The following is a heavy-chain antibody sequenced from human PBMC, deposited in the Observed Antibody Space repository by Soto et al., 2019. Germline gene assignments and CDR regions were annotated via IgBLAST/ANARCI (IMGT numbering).Heavy chain of an antibody. CDR2: IYYSGST. Sequence: SETLSLTCTVSGDSISSYYWSWIRQPPGKGLEWIGYIYYSGSTNYNPSLKSRVTISVDTSKNQFSLKLSSVTAADTAVYYCARVGRWFGELLYLYFDYWGQGTLVTVSS. CDR3: ARVGRWFGELLYLYFDY. D-gene: IGHD3-10*01. V-gene: IGHV4-59*01. J-gene: IGHJ4*02. CDR1: GDSISSYY.